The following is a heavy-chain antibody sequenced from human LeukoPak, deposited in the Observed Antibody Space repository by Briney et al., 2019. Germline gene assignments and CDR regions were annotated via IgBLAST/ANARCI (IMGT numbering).Heavy chain of an antibody. CDR1: GFTFSNHG. Sequence: PGGSLRLSCAASGFTFSNHGMNWVRQAPGKGLEWVSYISGSSTYIYYADSVKGRFTISRDNAKNSLYLQMNSLRAEDTAVYYCASDKDSSGYYYIDYWGQGTLVTVSS. J-gene: IGHJ4*02. CDR3: ASDKDSSGYYYIDY. CDR2: ISGSSTYI. D-gene: IGHD3-22*01. V-gene: IGHV3-21*01.